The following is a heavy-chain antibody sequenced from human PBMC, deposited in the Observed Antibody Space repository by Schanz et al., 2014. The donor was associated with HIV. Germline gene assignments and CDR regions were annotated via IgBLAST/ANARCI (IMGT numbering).Heavy chain of an antibody. J-gene: IGHJ4*02. CDR2: MWYDESHK. D-gene: IGHD1-26*01. CDR1: GFTFSSSG. CDR3: ARDSGSYVYFDD. V-gene: IGHV3-33*01. Sequence: QVQLVESGGGVVQPGRSLRLSCTASGFTFSSSGMHWVRQAPGKGLEWVAAMWYDESHKGYADSVKGRFTISRDNSKNTLYLEMNSLRPEDTAVYYCARDSGSYVYFDDWGQGTLVTVSS.